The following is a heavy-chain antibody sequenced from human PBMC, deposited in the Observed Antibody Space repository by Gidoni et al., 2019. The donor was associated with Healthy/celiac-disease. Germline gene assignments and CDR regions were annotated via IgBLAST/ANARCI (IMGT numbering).Heavy chain of an antibody. D-gene: IGHD3-22*01. J-gene: IGHJ3*02. CDR1: GFTFSSYA. CDR3: AKYDDSSGYYYRNAFDI. Sequence: EVQLLESGGGLVQPGGSLRLSCAAPGFTFSSYAMSWVSQAPGKGLGWVSAISGSGGSTYYADSVKGRFTISRDNSKNTLYLQMNSLRAEDTAVYYCAKYDDSSGYYYRNAFDIWGQGTMVTVSS. V-gene: IGHV3-23*01. CDR2: ISGSGGST.